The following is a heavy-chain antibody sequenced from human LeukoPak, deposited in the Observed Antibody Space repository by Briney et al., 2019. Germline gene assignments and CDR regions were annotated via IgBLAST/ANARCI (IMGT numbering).Heavy chain of an antibody. CDR3: ARLANEYQPLKAEDN. CDR1: DYTFIKFG. CDR2: ISGHNVKT. J-gene: IGHJ4*02. Sequence: GASVKVSCKTSDYTFIKFGVIWVGQTPGQGLEWMGWISGHNVKTEYAQKFHDRVTMTTDTSSATAYMELRSLRSDDTAVYFCARLANEYQPLKAEDNWGQGTLVTVSS. V-gene: IGHV1-18*01. D-gene: IGHD1-14*01.